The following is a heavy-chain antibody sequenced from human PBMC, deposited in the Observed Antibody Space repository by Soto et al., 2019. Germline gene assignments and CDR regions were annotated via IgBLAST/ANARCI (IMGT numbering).Heavy chain of an antibody. V-gene: IGHV3-23*01. Sequence: GGSLRLYCAASGFTFSSYAMSWVRQAPGKGLEWVSAISGSGGSTYYADSVKGRFTISRDNSKNTLYLQMNSLRAEDAAVYYCAKDKFSSGFGYYYYGMDVWGQGTTVTVSS. J-gene: IGHJ6*02. CDR1: GFTFSSYA. D-gene: IGHD3-10*01. CDR2: ISGSGGST. CDR3: AKDKFSSGFGYYYYGMDV.